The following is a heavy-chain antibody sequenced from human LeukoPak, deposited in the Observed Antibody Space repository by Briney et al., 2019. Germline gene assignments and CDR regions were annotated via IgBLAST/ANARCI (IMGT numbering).Heavy chain of an antibody. CDR1: GYTFTSYY. CDR3: AKAGDFDY. Sequence: ASVNFSCKACGYTFTSYYMHWVRQAPGQGLEWMGIIDPSGGSTSYAQKFQGRVTMTRDTSTRTVYMELSSLRSEDTAVYYCAKAGDFDYWGQGTLVTVSS. J-gene: IGHJ4*02. CDR2: IDPSGGST. V-gene: IGHV1-46*01.